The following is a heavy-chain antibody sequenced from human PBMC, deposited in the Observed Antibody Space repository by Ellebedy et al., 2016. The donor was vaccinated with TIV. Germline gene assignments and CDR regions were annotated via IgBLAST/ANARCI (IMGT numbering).Heavy chain of an antibody. Sequence: GESLKISXAASGFFFRASWMSWVRQAPGKGLEWVASVNQDGSETNYVDSVKGRFTIYRDNAKNTLYLQMNSLRAEDSAVYYCAKDVLRWAFDAWGQGTMVTVSS. CDR2: VNQDGSET. D-gene: IGHD4-23*01. CDR1: GFFFRASW. V-gene: IGHV3-7*03. J-gene: IGHJ3*01. CDR3: AKDVLRWAFDA.